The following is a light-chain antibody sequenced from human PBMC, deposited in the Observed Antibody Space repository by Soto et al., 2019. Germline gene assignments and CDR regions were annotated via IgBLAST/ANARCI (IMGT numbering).Light chain of an antibody. V-gene: IGKV3D-15*01. CDR2: GAS. J-gene: IGKJ5*01. CDR1: QSVRSN. CDR3: QQYDNWPPT. Sequence: EIVMTQSPATLSMSPGGRATLSCRASQSVRSNLAWYHQKPGQAPRPLIYGASTRATGIPARFSGSGSGTEFTLTINSLQSEDFVVYYCQQYDNWPPTFGQGTRLEI.